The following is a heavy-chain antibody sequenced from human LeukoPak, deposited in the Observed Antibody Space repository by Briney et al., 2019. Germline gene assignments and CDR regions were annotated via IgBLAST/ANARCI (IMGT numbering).Heavy chain of an antibody. J-gene: IGHJ4*02. CDR3: ARDPWEPTNYFDY. CDR2: ISYDGSNK. D-gene: IGHD1-26*01. CDR1: GFTFSSYA. Sequence: GGSLRLSCAASGFTFSSYAMNWVRQAPGKGLEWVAIISYDGSNKYYADSVKGRFTISRDKSKNTLYLQMSSLRAEDTAVYYCARDPWEPTNYFDYWGQGTLVTVSS. V-gene: IGHV3-30*04.